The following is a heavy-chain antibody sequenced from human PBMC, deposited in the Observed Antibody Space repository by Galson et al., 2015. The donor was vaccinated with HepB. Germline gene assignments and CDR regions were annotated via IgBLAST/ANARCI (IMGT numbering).Heavy chain of an antibody. Sequence: ETLSLTCAVSGGSISSSNWWSWVRQPPGKGLEWIGEIYHSGSTNYNPSLKSRVTISVDKSKNQFSLKLSSVTAADTAVYYCARGINVLLWFGEPNWFDPWGQGTLVTVSS. CDR2: IYHSGST. CDR1: GGSISSSNW. J-gene: IGHJ5*02. D-gene: IGHD3-10*01. V-gene: IGHV4-4*02. CDR3: ARGINVLLWFGEPNWFDP.